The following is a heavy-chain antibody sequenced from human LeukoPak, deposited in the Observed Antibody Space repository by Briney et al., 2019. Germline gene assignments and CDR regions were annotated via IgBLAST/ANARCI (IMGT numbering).Heavy chain of an antibody. CDR3: AREKHSSTIVGAADAFDI. D-gene: IGHD1-26*01. V-gene: IGHV3-33*01. J-gene: IGHJ3*02. CDR1: GFTFSSYG. Sequence: PGRSLRLSCAASGFTFSSYGMHWVRQAPGKGLEWVALIWYDGSNEDYADSVKGRFTISRDNSKNTLYLQMTSLRAEDTAVYYCAREKHSSTIVGAADAFDIWGQGTMVTVSS. CDR2: IWYDGSNE.